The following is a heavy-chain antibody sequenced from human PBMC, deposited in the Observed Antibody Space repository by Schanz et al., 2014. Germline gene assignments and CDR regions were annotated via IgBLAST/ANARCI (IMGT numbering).Heavy chain of an antibody. CDR3: TRGGYSYALSAFDI. CDR1: GYTFVSYS. D-gene: IGHD5-18*01. Sequence: QVQLVQSGAEVKKPGASVKVSCKASGYTFVSYSMHWVRQAPGQGLEWMGWINPNSGTTNYAQKFQGRVTMTTDTSTGTAYMELRSLRSDDTALYYCTRGGYSYALSAFDIWGQGTMVTVSS. J-gene: IGHJ3*02. V-gene: IGHV1-2*02. CDR2: INPNSGTT.